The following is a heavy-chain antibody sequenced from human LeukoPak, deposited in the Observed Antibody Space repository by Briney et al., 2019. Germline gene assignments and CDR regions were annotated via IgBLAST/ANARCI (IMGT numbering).Heavy chain of an antibody. CDR1: GGSFSGYY. J-gene: IGHJ4*02. CDR3: ARVSTTTAY. Sequence: SETVSLTCAVYGGSFSGYYWSWIRQPPGKGLEWIGEINHSGSTNYNPSLKSRVTISVDTSKNQFSLKLSSVTAADTAVYYCARVSTTTAYWGQGTLVTVSS. CDR2: INHSGST. V-gene: IGHV4-34*01. D-gene: IGHD4-17*01.